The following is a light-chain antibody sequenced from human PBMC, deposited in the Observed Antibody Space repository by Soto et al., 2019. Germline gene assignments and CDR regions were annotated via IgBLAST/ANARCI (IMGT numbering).Light chain of an antibody. CDR3: AAWDDSLNGVV. CDR1: SSNIGDNA. V-gene: IGLV1-36*01. CDR2: YDD. J-gene: IGLJ2*01. Sequence: QPVLTQPPSVSVAPRQRVTISCSGSSSNIGDNAVNWYQQLPGKAPKLLIYYDDLLPSGVSDRFSGSKSGTSASLAISGLQSEDEADYYCAAWDDSLNGVVFGGGTKLTVL.